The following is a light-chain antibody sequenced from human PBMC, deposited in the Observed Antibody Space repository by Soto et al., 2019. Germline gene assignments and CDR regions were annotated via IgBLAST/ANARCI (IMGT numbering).Light chain of an antibody. J-gene: IGLJ2*01. CDR3: KSYDISLSGAK. V-gene: IGLV1-40*01. CDR2: GNS. Sequence: QSVLTQPPSVSGAPGQRVTISCTGSSSNIGAGYDVHWYQQLPGTAPKLLIYGNSNRPSGFPDRFSGSKSGTSASLAITGLQAEDEADYYCKSYDISLSGAKFVVGTKLTVL. CDR1: SSNIGAGYD.